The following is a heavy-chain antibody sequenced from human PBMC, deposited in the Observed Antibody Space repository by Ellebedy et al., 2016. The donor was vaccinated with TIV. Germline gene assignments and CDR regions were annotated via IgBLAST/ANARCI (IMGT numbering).Heavy chain of an antibody. J-gene: IGHJ3*01. CDR3: AKDQVAGDGRWVFDS. CDR2: ISHTGTRT. CDR1: GFTFRSYA. V-gene: IGHV3-23*01. Sequence: PGGSLRLSCAASGFTFRSYAMSWVRQAPGKGLEWVSTISHTGTRTYYAHSVEGRFIISRDISKRTLYLQLNSLRAEDTAVFYCAKDQVAGDGRWVFDSWGQGTVVTVSS. D-gene: IGHD5-24*01.